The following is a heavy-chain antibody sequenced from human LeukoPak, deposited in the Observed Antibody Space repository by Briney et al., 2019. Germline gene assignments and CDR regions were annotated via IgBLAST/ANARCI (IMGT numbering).Heavy chain of an antibody. D-gene: IGHD6-6*01. J-gene: IGHJ4*02. CDR2: IYTSGST. CDR1: GGSISSYY. V-gene: IGHV4-4*09. Sequence: PSETLSLTCTVSGGSISSYYWSWIRQPPGKGLEWIGYIYTSGSTNYDPSLKSRVTISVDTSKNQFSLKLSSVTAADTAVYCCASAYSSSSVDYWGQGTLVTVSS. CDR3: ASAYSSSSVDY.